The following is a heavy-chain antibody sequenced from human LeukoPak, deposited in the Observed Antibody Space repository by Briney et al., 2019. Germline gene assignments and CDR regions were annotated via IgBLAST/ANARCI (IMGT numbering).Heavy chain of an antibody. D-gene: IGHD1-26*01. CDR2: IYYSGST. CDR3: ARLTSGSYSFYYYIGV. J-gene: IGHJ6*03. CDR1: GVSINGYY. Sequence: SETLSLTCTVSGVSINGYYWSWIRQPPGKGLEWIGYIYYSGSTNYNPSLKSRVTMSVDTSKNQFSLKLTSVTAADTAVYYCARLTSGSYSFYYYIGVWGKGTRVTVSS. V-gene: IGHV4-59*01.